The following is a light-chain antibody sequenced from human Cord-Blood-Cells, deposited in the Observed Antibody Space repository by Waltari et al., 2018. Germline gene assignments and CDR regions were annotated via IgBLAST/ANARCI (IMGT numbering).Light chain of an antibody. CDR1: SSDVGGYNY. V-gene: IGLV2-14*01. J-gene: IGLJ2*01. Sequence: QSALTQPASVSGSPGQSITISCTGTSSDVGGYNYVSWYQQHPGKAPKLMIYDVIKRPCILSNAFYGSKSGNTSSLTISGLQAEDEADYYCSSYTSSSTLVFVGGTQLTVL. CDR3: SSYTSSSTLV. CDR2: DVI.